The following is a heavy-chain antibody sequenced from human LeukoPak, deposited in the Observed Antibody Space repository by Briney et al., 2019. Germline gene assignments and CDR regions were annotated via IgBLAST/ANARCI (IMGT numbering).Heavy chain of an antibody. Sequence: SETLSLTCTVSGGSISRDYWSWIRQPPGKGLEWIGYIYYTGSTNYNPSLKSRVTISVDTSKNQFSLKLSSVTAADTAVYYCARDMRGSYAIDYWGQGTLVTVSS. J-gene: IGHJ4*02. CDR1: GGSISRDY. V-gene: IGHV4-59*01. CDR2: IYYTGST. CDR3: ARDMRGSYAIDY. D-gene: IGHD1-26*01.